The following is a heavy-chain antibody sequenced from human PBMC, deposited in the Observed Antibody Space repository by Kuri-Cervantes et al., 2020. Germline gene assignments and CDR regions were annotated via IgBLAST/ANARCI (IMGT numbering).Heavy chain of an antibody. J-gene: IGHJ6*02. CDR1: GFTFNDFA. CDR3: AKDRTMLRDMDV. D-gene: IGHD3-10*01. Sequence: GGSLRLSCAASGFTFNDFAMHWVRQTPGKGLEWVSAISGSGGSTYYADSVKGRFTISRDNSKNTLYLQMNSLRAEDTAVYYCAKDRTMLRDMDVWGQGTMVTVSS. CDR2: ISGSGGST. V-gene: IGHV3-23*01.